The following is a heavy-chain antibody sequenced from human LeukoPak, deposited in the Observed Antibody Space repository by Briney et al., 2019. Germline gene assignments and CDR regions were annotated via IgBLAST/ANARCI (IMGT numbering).Heavy chain of an antibody. CDR1: GFTFSNYW. CDR3: ARDGLIAARPNTNYYYMDV. D-gene: IGHD6-6*01. J-gene: IGHJ6*03. CDR2: IKQDRSEK. V-gene: IGHV3-7*01. Sequence: PGGSLRLSCAASGFTFSNYWMSWVRQAPGKGLEWVANIKQDRSEKYYVDSVKGRFTISRDNAKNSLYLQMNSLRAEDTAVYYCARDGLIAARPNTNYYYMDVWGKGTTVTVSS.